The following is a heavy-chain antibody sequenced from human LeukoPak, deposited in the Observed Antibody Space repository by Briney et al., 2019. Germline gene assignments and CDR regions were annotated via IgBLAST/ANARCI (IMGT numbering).Heavy chain of an antibody. D-gene: IGHD2-21*01. V-gene: IGHV4-4*07. Sequence: SETLSLTCTVSGGSINNSYWTWIRQPAGKGLEWIGRIYSSGSTNYNPSLKSRVTISIDTSKNQFSLKLSSVTAADTAVYYCARARRIDNFDYWGQGTLVTVSS. CDR3: ARARRIDNFDY. J-gene: IGHJ4*02. CDR1: GGSINNSY. CDR2: IYSSGST.